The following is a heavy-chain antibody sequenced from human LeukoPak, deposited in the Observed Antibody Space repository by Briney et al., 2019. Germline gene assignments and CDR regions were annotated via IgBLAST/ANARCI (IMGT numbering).Heavy chain of an antibody. V-gene: IGHV3-9*03. J-gene: IGHJ4*02. D-gene: IGHD3-10*01. CDR1: GFTFDDYA. Sequence: GRSLRLSCAASGFTFDDYAMHWVRQAPGKGLEWVSGISWNSGSIGYADSVKGRFTISRDNAKNSLYLQMNSLRAEDMALYYCAKDVFTMVRGVLEYWGQGTLVTVSS. CDR3: AKDVFTMVRGVLEY. CDR2: ISWNSGSI.